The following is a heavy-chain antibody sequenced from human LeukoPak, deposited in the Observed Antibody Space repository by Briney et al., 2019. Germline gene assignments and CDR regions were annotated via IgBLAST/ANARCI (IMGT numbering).Heavy chain of an antibody. Sequence: GGSLRLSCAASGFTFSSYGMHWVRQAPGKGLKWVAVIWYDGSNKYYADSVKGRFTISRDNSKNTLYLQMNSLRAEDTAVYYCARVPMYYDILTGPDYGMDVWGQGTTVTVSS. CDR2: IWYDGSNK. J-gene: IGHJ6*02. CDR3: ARVPMYYDILTGPDYGMDV. V-gene: IGHV3-33*01. CDR1: GFTFSSYG. D-gene: IGHD3-9*01.